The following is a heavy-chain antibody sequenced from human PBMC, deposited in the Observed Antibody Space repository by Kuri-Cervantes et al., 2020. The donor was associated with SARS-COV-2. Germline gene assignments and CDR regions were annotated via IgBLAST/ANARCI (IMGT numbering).Heavy chain of an antibody. CDR2: ITSSGSDI. CDR1: GFTFSRYT. V-gene: IGHV3-21*06. J-gene: IGHJ5*02. CDR3: ARDSTGWFDP. D-gene: IGHD3-10*01. Sequence: GESLKISCAASGFTFSRYTMNWVRQAPGRGLEWVSSITSSGSDIFYADSVKGRFTISRDNAKNSVYLQMNSLRAEDTAVYYCARDSTGWFDPWGQGTLVTVSS.